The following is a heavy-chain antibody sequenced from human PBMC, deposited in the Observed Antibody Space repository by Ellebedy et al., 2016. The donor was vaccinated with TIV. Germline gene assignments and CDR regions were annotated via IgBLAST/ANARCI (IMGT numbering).Heavy chain of an antibody. CDR1: GFTSSSYY. Sequence: GESLKISCAATGFTSSSYYVHWVRQTPGEGPVWVSRINGDGSSRTYDDSVKDRFTISRDNARNTVYLQMNSLRVEDTAVYYCARDLPSDSDYGMDVWGQGTTVTVSS. D-gene: IGHD3-22*01. CDR3: ARDLPSDSDYGMDV. CDR2: INGDGSSR. V-gene: IGHV3-74*01. J-gene: IGHJ6*02.